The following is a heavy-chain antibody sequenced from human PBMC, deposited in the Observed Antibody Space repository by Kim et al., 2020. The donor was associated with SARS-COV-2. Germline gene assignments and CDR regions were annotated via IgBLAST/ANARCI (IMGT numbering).Heavy chain of an antibody. D-gene: IGHD3-22*01. J-gene: IGHJ4*02. CDR3: AKDSGRITMIVVVITGIDY. V-gene: IGHV3-30*18. CDR1: GFTFSSYG. CDR2: ISYDGSNK. Sequence: GGSLRLSCAASGFTFSSYGMHWVRQAPGKGLEWVAVISYDGSNKYYADSVKGRFTISRDNSKNTLYLQMNSLRAEDTAVYYCAKDSGRITMIVVVITGIDYRGEGNLVSVSS.